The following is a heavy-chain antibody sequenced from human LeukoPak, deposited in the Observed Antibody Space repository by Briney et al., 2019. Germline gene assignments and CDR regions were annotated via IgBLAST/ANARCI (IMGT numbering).Heavy chain of an antibody. CDR2: IYHSGST. J-gene: IGHJ6*03. V-gene: IGHV4-34*01. Sequence: PSETLSLTCAVYGGSFSGYYWGWIRQPPGKGLEWIGGIYHSGSTYYNPSLKSRVTISVDTSKNQFSLKLSSVTAADTAVYYCARLYINYYMDVWGKGTTVTVSS. CDR1: GGSFSGYY. D-gene: IGHD1-14*01. CDR3: ARLYINYYMDV.